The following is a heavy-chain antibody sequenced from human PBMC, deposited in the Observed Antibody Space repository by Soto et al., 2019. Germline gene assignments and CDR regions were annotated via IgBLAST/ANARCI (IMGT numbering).Heavy chain of an antibody. J-gene: IGHJ4*02. CDR2: ISYDGSNK. CDR1: GFTFSSYG. CDR3: AKLEGYCSGGSCLRPFDY. Sequence: GSLRLSCAASGFTFSSYGMHWVRQAPGKGLEWVAVISYDGSNKYYADSVKGRFTISRDNSKNTLYLQMNSLRAEDTAVYYCAKLEGYCSGGSCLRPFDYWGQGTLVTVSS. V-gene: IGHV3-30*18. D-gene: IGHD2-15*01.